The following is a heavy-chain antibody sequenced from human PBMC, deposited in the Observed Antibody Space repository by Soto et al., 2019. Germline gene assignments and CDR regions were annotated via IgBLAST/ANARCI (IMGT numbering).Heavy chain of an antibody. J-gene: IGHJ4*02. D-gene: IGHD4-17*01. CDR2: IIPILGIA. Sequence: QVQLVQSGAEVKKPGSSVKVSCKASGGTFSSYTISWVRQAPGQGLEWMGRIIPILGIANYAQKFQGRVTITADKSTSTAYMELSSLRSEDTAVYYCARTPSYYGGNGPFDYWGQGTLVTVSS. CDR3: ARTPSYYGGNGPFDY. V-gene: IGHV1-69*02. CDR1: GGTFSSYT.